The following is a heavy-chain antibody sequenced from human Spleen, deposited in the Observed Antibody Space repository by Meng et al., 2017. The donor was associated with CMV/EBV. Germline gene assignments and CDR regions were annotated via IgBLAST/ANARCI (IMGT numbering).Heavy chain of an antibody. CDR2: IWYDGSNK. Sequence: GESLKISCAASGFTFDDYAMHWVRQAPGKGLEWVAVIWYDGSNKYYADSVKGRFTISRDNSKNTLYLQMNSLRAEDTAVYYCAKGFRHNWNDVVDYWGQGTLVTVSS. V-gene: IGHV3-33*06. CDR1: GFTFDDYA. J-gene: IGHJ4*02. D-gene: IGHD1-20*01. CDR3: AKGFRHNWNDVVDY.